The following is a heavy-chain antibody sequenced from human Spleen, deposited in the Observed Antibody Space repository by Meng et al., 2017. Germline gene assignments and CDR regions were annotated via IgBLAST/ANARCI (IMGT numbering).Heavy chain of an antibody. V-gene: IGHV3-7*01. J-gene: IGHJ4*02. Sequence: GESLKISCAASGFTFSSYWMSWVRQAPGKGLEWVANIKQDGSEKYYVDSVKGRFTISRDNAKNSLYLQMNSLRAEDTAVYYCARWGKVRGVIIMYPTIYEYYFDYWGQGTLVTVSS. CDR1: GFTFSSYW. CDR3: ARWGKVRGVIIMYPTIYEYYFDY. D-gene: IGHD3-10*01. CDR2: IKQDGSEK.